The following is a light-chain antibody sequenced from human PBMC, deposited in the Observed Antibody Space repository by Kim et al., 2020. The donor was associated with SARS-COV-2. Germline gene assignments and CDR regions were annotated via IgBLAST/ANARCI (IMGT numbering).Light chain of an antibody. CDR1: SLRSYY. J-gene: IGLJ2*01. Sequence: LGQTDRITCQGDSLRSYYASWYQQKPGQAPVLVIYGKNNRPSGIPDRFSGSSSGNTASLTITGAQAEDEADYYCNSRDSSGNHLVFGGGTQLTVL. CDR3: NSRDSSGNHLV. CDR2: GKN. V-gene: IGLV3-19*01.